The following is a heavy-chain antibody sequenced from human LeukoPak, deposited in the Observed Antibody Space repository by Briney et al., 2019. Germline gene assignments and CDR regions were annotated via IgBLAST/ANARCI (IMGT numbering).Heavy chain of an antibody. V-gene: IGHV4-59*01. CDR1: GGPISSYY. J-gene: IGHJ2*01. CDR3: ARDRRVDRNYGDSYWYFDL. CDR2: IYYSGST. D-gene: IGHD4-17*01. Sequence: SETLSLTCTVSGGPISSYYWSWIRQPPGKGLEWIGYIYYSGSTNYNPSLKSRVTISVDTSNNQFSLKLSSVTAADTAVYYCARDRRVDRNYGDSYWYFDLWGRGTLVTVSS.